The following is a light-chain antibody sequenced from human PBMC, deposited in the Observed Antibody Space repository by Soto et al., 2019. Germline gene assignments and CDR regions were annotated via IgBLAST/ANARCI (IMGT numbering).Light chain of an antibody. V-gene: IGKV1-12*01. J-gene: IGKJ3*01. CDR1: QGVGRW. CDR3: QQANTFPLS. CDR2: AAY. Sequence: DIHMTQSPSSVSASVGDRVTITCRASQGVGRWLAWYQQKPGKAPNLLIYAAYNLESGVPSRFSGSGAGTDLTLTISSLRSEDFATDYCQQANTFPLSFGPGTKVDL.